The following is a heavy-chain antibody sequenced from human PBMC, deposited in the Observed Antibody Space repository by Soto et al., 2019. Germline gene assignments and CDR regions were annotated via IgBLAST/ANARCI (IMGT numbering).Heavy chain of an antibody. D-gene: IGHD5-18*01. CDR2: ISSTGNS. Sequence: QVQLQESGPGLVKPSETPSLTCTVSGGSISRNYWSWIRQPPGRGLEWIGYISSTGNSDYNPSLKSRVTISVDTSKNQFSLRLSSVTAADTAVYYCARDGGYTYGQDSYFDYWGQGTLVTVSS. V-gene: IGHV4-59*13. CDR3: ARDGGYTYGQDSYFDY. CDR1: GGSISRNY. J-gene: IGHJ4*02.